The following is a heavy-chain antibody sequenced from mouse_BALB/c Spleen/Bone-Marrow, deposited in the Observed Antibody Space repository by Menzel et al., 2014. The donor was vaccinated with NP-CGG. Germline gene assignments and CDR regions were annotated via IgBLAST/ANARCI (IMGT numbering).Heavy chain of an antibody. Sequence: EVMLVESGADLVKPGASVKLSCTASGFNIKDTYMHWVKQRPEQGLEWIGRIDPANGNTKYDPKFQGKATITADTSSNTACLQLSSLTSEDTAVYYCARWEYYAMDYWGQGTSVTVSS. CDR1: GFNIKDTY. CDR2: IDPANGNT. CDR3: ARWEYYAMDY. D-gene: IGHD4-1*01. V-gene: IGHV14-3*02. J-gene: IGHJ4*01.